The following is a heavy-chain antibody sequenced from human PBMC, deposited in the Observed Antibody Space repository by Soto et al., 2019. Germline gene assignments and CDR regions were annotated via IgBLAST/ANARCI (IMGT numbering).Heavy chain of an antibody. Sequence: QITLKESGPTLVKPTQTLTLTCTFSGFSLSTSGLGVGWIRQPPGKALEWLSLIYWDDDKRYSPSLRTRLTSTKDTSKNQVVLTMTTTDPVDTGTYFCAHKGKCGVFGPWGQGTLVTVSS. J-gene: IGHJ5*02. CDR2: IYWDDDK. CDR3: AHKGKCGVFGP. V-gene: IGHV2-5*02. CDR1: GFSLSTSGLG. D-gene: IGHD3-10*01.